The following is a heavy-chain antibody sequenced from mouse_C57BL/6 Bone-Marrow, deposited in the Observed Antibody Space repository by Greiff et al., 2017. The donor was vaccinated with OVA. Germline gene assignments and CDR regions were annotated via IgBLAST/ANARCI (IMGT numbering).Heavy chain of an antibody. CDR3: ARGGYGSSSYYAMDY. CDR2: INPSNGGT. Sequence: QVQLQQPGTELVKPGASVKLSCKASGYTFTSYWMHWVKQRPGQGLEWIGNINPSNGGTNYNEKFKSKATLTVDKPSSTAYMQLSSLTSEDSAVYYCARGGYGSSSYYAMDYWGQGTSVTVSS. D-gene: IGHD1-1*01. CDR1: GYTFTSYW. V-gene: IGHV1-53*01. J-gene: IGHJ4*01.